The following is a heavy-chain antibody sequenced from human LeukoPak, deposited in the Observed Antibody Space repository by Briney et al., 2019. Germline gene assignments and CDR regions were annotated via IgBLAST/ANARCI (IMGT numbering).Heavy chain of an antibody. CDR2: MNPNSGNT. J-gene: IGHJ4*02. D-gene: IGHD3-10*01. V-gene: IGHV1-8*01. CDR1: GYTFTSYD. CDR3: ARGKSLGTMVRGVIGY. Sequence: ASVKVSCKASGYTFTSYDINWVRQATGQGLEWMGWMNPNSGNTGYAQKFQGRVTMTRNTSISTAYMELSSLRSEDTAVYYCARGKSLGTMVRGVIGYWGQGTLVTVSS.